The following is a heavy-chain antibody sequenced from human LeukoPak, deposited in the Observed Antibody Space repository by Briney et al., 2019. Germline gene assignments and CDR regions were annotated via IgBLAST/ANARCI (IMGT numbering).Heavy chain of an antibody. D-gene: IGHD6-25*01. CDR3: ARFAAGGSYYYYMDV. CDR2: ISSSSSTI. V-gene: IGHV3-48*01. Sequence: GGSLRLSCAASGFTFSSYSMNWVRKAPGKGREWVSNISSSSSTIYYADSVKGRFTISRDNAKNSLYLQMNSLRADDTAVYYCARFAAGGSYYYYMDVWGKGTTVTVSS. CDR1: GFTFSSYS. J-gene: IGHJ6*03.